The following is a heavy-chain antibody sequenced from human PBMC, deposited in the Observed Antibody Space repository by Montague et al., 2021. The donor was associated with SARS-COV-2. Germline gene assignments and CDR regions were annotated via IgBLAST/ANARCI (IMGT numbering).Heavy chain of an antibody. CDR3: AREGAVAGYYYYYGMDV. CDR2: IKQDGSKK. D-gene: IGHD6-19*01. J-gene: IGHJ6*02. CDR1: GFTFSSYW. Sequence: SLRLSCAASGFTFSSYWMSWVRQAPGKGLEWVANIKQDGSKKYYVDSVKGRFTISRDNAKNSLYLQMNSLRAEDTAVYYCAREGAVAGYYYYYGMDVWGQGTTVTVSS. V-gene: IGHV3-7*01.